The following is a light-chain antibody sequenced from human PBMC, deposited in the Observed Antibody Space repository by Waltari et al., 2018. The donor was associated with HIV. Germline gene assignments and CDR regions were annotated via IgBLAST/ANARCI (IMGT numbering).Light chain of an antibody. J-gene: IGKJ1*01. CDR3: QQYNNWPRT. V-gene: IGKV3-15*01. CDR2: GAS. Sequence: EIVMTQSPATVSVSLGDRAALSCRASLSVGSNVAWYQQKPGQAPRLLISGASTRAIGIPARFSGSGSGTEFTLTISSLQSEDSALYYCQQYNNWPRTLGQGTTVEI. CDR1: LSVGSN.